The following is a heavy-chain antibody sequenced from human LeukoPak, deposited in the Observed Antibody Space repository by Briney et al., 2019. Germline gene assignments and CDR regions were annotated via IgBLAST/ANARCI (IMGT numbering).Heavy chain of an antibody. J-gene: IGHJ4*02. Sequence: GGSLRLSCAASGLTFSSYAMSWVRQAPGKGLEWVSAISGSGGSTYYADSVKGRFTISRDNSKNTLYLQMNSLRAEDTAVYYCAKEFYGVPEEGYFDYWGQGTLVTVSS. D-gene: IGHD4-17*01. CDR2: ISGSGGST. CDR1: GLTFSSYA. CDR3: AKEFYGVPEEGYFDY. V-gene: IGHV3-23*01.